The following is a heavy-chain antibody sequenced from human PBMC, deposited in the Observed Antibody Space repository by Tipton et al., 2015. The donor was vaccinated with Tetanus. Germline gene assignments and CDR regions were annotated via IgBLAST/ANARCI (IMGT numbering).Heavy chain of an antibody. CDR2: INTSGGTT. D-gene: IGHD2-15*01. V-gene: IGHV1-46*01. CDR1: GYSFTAYY. Sequence: QVQLVQSGAEVKKPGASVKVSCKTSGYSFTAYYMHWVRQAPGQGLEWMGIINTSGGTTNYAQKFQGRVTMTRDTSTTTVYMELNSLRSDDTAVYYCARDLPYSYRSGGEDFDYWGQGTLVTVSS. J-gene: IGHJ4*02. CDR3: ARDLPYSYRSGGEDFDY.